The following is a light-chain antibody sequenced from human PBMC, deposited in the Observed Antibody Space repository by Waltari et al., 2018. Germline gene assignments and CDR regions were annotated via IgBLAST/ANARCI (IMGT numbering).Light chain of an antibody. CDR3: QQRRNWPLT. V-gene: IGKV3-11*01. CDR1: KSLSNY. CDR2: DTS. J-gene: IGKJ4*01. Sequence: DIVLTQSPATLSLSPGERATLSCRASKSLSNYLALYQQKPGQDPRLLIYDTSNRATGIPARFSGSGFGTDFTLTISSLEPEDFGVYYCQQRRNWPLTFGGGTKVEIK.